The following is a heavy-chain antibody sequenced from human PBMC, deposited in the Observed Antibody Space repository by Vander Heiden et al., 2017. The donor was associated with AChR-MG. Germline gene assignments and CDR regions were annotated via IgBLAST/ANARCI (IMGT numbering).Heavy chain of an antibody. D-gene: IGHD1-26*01. CDR2: INPSGGST. J-gene: IGHJ4*02. CDR3: ARGGRIVGATAHFAY. V-gene: IGHV1-46*01. CDR1: GYTFTRYY. Sequence: QVQLVQSGAEVTKPGASVQVSCQASGYTFTRYYMHWVRQAPGQGLEWMGIINPSGGSTSYAQKFQGRVTMTRDTSTSTVYMELSSLRSEDTAVYYCARGGRIVGATAHFAYWGQGTLVTVSS.